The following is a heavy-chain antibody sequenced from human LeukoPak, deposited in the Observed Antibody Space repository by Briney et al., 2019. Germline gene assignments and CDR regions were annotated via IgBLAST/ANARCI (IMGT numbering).Heavy chain of an antibody. Sequence: PSETLSLTCTVSGGSISSYYWSWIRQPPGKGLEWIGYIYTSGSTNYNPSLKSRVTISVDTSKNQFSLKLSSVTAADTAVYYCATGGGLYAAHIWGQGTLVTVSS. CDR3: ATGGGLYAAHI. D-gene: IGHD2-2*02. CDR1: GGSISSYY. V-gene: IGHV4-4*09. J-gene: IGHJ4*02. CDR2: IYTSGST.